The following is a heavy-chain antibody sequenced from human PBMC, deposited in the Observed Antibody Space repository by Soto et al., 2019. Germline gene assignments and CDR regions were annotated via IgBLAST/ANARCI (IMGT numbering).Heavy chain of an antibody. CDR3: ARAIIRPYYFDY. CDR1: GYTFTNYY. Sequence: ASVKVSCKASGYTFTNYYMHWVRQAPGQGLEWMGIINPSGGSTTYAQKFQGRVTMTRDTSTTTVYMELSSLRSEDTALYSCARAIIRPYYFDYWGQGTLVTVSS. V-gene: IGHV1-46*03. CDR2: INPSGGST. J-gene: IGHJ4*02. D-gene: IGHD3-10*01.